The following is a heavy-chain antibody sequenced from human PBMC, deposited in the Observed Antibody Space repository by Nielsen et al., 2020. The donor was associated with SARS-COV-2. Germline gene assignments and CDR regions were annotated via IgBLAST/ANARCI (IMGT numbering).Heavy chain of an antibody. D-gene: IGHD7-27*01. Sequence: GESLKISCAASGFTFSSYGMHWVRQAPGKGLEWVAVISYDGSEKYYADSVKGRFTISRDNSKNTLYLQINSLRAEDTVVYYCARGNGWGSYFDYWGQGTLVTVSS. CDR1: GFTFSSYG. CDR3: ARGNGWGSYFDY. V-gene: IGHV3-30-3*01. J-gene: IGHJ4*02. CDR2: ISYDGSEK.